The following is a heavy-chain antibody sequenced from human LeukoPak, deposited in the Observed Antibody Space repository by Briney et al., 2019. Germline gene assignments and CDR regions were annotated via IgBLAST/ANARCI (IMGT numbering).Heavy chain of an antibody. CDR1: GFTFSSNS. D-gene: IGHD7-27*01. CDR2: ISSSSSYI. Sequence: GGSLRLSCAASGFTFSSNSMNLFRQAPGKGLEWVSSISSSSSYIYYADSVKGRFTISRDNAKNSLYLQMNSLRAEDTAVYYCARDPLWPELGHFDYWGQGTLVTVSS. CDR3: ARDPLWPELGHFDY. V-gene: IGHV3-21*01. J-gene: IGHJ4*02.